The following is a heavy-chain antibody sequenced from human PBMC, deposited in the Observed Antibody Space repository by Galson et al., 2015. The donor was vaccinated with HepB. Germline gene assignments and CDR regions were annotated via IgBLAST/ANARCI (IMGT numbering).Heavy chain of an antibody. CDR2: IRYDGSNK. Sequence: SLRLSCAASGFTFSSYGMHWVRQAPGKGLEWVAFIRYDGSNKYYADSVKGRFTISRDNSKNTLYLQMNSLRAEDTAVYYCAKDPPGWEYQLLRYFDYWGQGTLVTVSS. J-gene: IGHJ4*02. V-gene: IGHV3-30*02. CDR3: AKDPPGWEYQLLRYFDY. D-gene: IGHD2-2*01. CDR1: GFTFSSYG.